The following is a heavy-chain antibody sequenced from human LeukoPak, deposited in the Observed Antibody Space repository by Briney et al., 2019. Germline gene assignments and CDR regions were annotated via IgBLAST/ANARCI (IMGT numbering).Heavy chain of an antibody. Sequence: SETLSLTCTVSGGSISSSSYYWGWIRQPPGKGLEWIGSIYYSGSTYYNPSLKSRVTISVDTSKNQLSLKLSSVTAADTAVYYCARQGGYSGYEVSDYWGQGTLVTVSS. CDR1: GGSISSSSYY. CDR2: IYYSGST. J-gene: IGHJ4*02. D-gene: IGHD5-12*01. V-gene: IGHV4-39*01. CDR3: ARQGGYSGYEVSDY.